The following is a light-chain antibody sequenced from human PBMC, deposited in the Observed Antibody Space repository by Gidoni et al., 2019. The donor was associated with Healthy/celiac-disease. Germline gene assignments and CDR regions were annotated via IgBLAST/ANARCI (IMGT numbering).Light chain of an antibody. Sequence: IVLTQSPATLPLSPGERATLSCRASQSVSSYLAWYQQKPGQAPRLLIYDASNRATGIPARFSGSGSGTDFTLTISSLEPEDFAVYYCQQRSNWRGLTFGGGTKVEIK. CDR2: DAS. CDR1: QSVSSY. J-gene: IGKJ4*01. V-gene: IGKV3-11*01. CDR3: QQRSNWRGLT.